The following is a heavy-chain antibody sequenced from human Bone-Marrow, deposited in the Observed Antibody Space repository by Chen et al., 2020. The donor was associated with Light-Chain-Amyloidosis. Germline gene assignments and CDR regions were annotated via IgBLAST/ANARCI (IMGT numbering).Heavy chain of an antibody. J-gene: IGHJ4*02. CDR3: ARRRDGYNFDY. Sequence: EVQLEQSGPEVKKPGESLKISCKGSGYTFPNYWIGWVRQMPGKGLEWMGVIYPDDSDARYSPSLEGQVTISADKSITTAYLQWRSLKASDTAMHYCARRRDGYNFDYWGQGTLVTVSS. V-gene: IGHV5-51*01. D-gene: IGHD5-12*01. CDR2: IYPDDSDA. CDR1: GYTFPNYW.